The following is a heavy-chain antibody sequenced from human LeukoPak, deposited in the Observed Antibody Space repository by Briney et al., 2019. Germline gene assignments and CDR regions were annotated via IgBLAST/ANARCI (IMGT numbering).Heavy chain of an antibody. J-gene: IGHJ4*02. Sequence: GGSLRLSCAASGFTFSSYAMSWVRQVPGNGLEWVSAISGSGGSTYYADSVKGRFTISRDNSKNTLYLQMNSLRAEDTAVYYCASSPTVITDFWSCYSTRYFDYWGQGTLVTVSS. CDR3: ASSPTVITDFWSCYSTRYFDY. V-gene: IGHV3-23*01. D-gene: IGHD3-3*01. CDR2: ISGSGGST. CDR1: GFTFSSYA.